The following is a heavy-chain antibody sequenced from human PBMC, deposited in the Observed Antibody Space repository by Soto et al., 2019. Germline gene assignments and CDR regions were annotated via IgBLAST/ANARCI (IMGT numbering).Heavy chain of an antibody. CDR2: ISYDGSNK. CDR1: GFTFSTYA. J-gene: IGHJ4*02. Sequence: QVQVVESGGGVVQPGRSLRLSCAASGFTFSTYAMHWVRQAPGKGLEWVAVISYDGSNKYYADSVKGRFTISRDNSKNTLYLQMNSLRAEDTAVYYCAKDLEDSSGWFDYWGQGTLVTVSS. D-gene: IGHD6-19*01. CDR3: AKDLEDSSGWFDY. V-gene: IGHV3-30*04.